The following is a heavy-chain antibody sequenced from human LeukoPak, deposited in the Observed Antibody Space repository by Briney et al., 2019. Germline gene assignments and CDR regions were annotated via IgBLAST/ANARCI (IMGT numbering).Heavy chain of an antibody. CDR2: ISSSNSYI. CDR1: GFTFSIYS. V-gene: IGHV3-21*01. J-gene: IGHJ6*03. Sequence: GGSLRLSCAASGFTFSIYSMNWLRQAPGKGREWVSSISSSNSYIYYADSVKGRFTISRDNAKNSLYLQMNSLRAEDTAVYYCAREISLWQTYYYYYMDVWGKGTTVTVSS. D-gene: IGHD3-16*01. CDR3: AREISLWQTYYYYYMDV.